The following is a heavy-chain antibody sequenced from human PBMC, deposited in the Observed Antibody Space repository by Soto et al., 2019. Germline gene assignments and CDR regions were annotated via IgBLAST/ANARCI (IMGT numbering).Heavy chain of an antibody. CDR2: VFLMGNT. V-gene: IGHV4-39*01. CDR3: VRLTARIGAARHGSTNYLDT. CDR1: GGSVTSGGSY. Sequence: SETLSLTCSVSGGSVTSGGSYWGWVRQAPGKGLEWIGDVFLMGNTWYNAYLKGRLTISVDTSNNQFSLRLSSVTAADTAFYFCVRLTARIGAARHGSTNYLDTWGPGTLVTVSS. D-gene: IGHD2-2*01. J-gene: IGHJ4*02.